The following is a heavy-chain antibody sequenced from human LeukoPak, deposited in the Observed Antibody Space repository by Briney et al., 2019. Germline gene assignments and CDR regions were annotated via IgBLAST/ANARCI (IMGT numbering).Heavy chain of an antibody. CDR2: IDISGGAT. CDR1: QFPFRSHA. D-gene: IGHD3-16*01. CDR3: ANEIRPNDY. Sequence: GGSLRLSSVASQFPFRSHAMCWVRQAPGKGLEWVSSIDISGGATWYADSVRGRFTISRDNSKNTLYLQMTSLRVEDTALYHCANEIRPNDYWGQGTLVSVSS. J-gene: IGHJ4*02. V-gene: IGHV3-23*05.